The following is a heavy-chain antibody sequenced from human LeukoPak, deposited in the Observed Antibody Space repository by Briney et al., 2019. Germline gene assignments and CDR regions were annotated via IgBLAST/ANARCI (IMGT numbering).Heavy chain of an antibody. CDR2: ISSTSSYI. V-gene: IGHV3-21*01. Sequence: GGSLTLSCAASGFTFSGYSMNWVRQAPGKGLEWVSSISSTSSYIYYADSVKGRFTISRDNAKNSLYLQMNSLRAEDTAVYYCARDSSSSYFYYYGMDVWGQGTTVTVSS. J-gene: IGHJ6*02. D-gene: IGHD6-6*01. CDR3: ARDSSSSYFYYYGMDV. CDR1: GFTFSGYS.